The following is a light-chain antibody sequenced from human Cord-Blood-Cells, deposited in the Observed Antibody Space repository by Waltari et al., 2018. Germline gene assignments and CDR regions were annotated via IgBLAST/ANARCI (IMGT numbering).Light chain of an antibody. CDR3: CSYAGSSTWV. V-gene: IGLV2-23*01. Sequence: QPALTQPASVSGSPAQSITISCTGTTCDAGRYTPAPCYQPPPRKAPKLVFYDGSKRPSGVPNCFSGSKSGNTASLTISGLQAEDEADYYCCSYAGSSTWVFGGGTKLTVL. J-gene: IGLJ3*02. CDR2: DGS. CDR1: TCDAGRYTP.